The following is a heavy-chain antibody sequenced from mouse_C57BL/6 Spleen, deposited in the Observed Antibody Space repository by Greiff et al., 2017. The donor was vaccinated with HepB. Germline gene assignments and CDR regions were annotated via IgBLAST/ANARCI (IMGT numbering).Heavy chain of an antibody. CDR3: ARGRITTVVATPSFDY. CDR2: INPSSGYT. J-gene: IGHJ2*01. V-gene: IGHV1-7*01. CDR1: GYTFTSYW. Sequence: VQLQESGAELAKPGASVKLSCKASGYTFTSYWMHWVKQRPGQGLEWIGYINPSSGYTKYNQKFKDKATLTADKSSSTAYMQLSNLTYEDSAVYYCARGRITTVVATPSFDYWGQGTTLTVSS. D-gene: IGHD1-1*01.